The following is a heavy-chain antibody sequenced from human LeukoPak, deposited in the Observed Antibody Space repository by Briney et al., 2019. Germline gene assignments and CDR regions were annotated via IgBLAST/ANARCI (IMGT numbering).Heavy chain of an antibody. CDR3: AKLRTAAHYFDY. CDR1: GYTFTSYG. Sequence: ASVKVSCKASGYTFTSYGISWVRQAPGQGLEWMGWISAYNGNTNYAQKLQGRVTMTTDTSTSTAYMELRSLRSDDTAVYYCAKLRTAAHYFDYWGQGTLVTVPS. J-gene: IGHJ4*02. V-gene: IGHV1-18*01. CDR2: ISAYNGNT. D-gene: IGHD2-21*02.